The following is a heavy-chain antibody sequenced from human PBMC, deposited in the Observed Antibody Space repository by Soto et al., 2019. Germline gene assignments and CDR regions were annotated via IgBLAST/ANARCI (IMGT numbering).Heavy chain of an antibody. CDR2: IYYSGST. Sequence: QVQLQESGPGLVKPSQTLSLTCTVSGGSISSGGYYWSWIRQHPGKGLEWIGYIYYSGSTYYNPSLKSRVTMSVDTSKNQFSLTLSSVPAADPAVYYCARGGDYGGNSGLHWFDPWGQGTLVTVSS. CDR3: ARGGDYGGNSGLHWFDP. D-gene: IGHD4-17*01. V-gene: IGHV4-31*03. CDR1: GGSISSGGYY. J-gene: IGHJ5*02.